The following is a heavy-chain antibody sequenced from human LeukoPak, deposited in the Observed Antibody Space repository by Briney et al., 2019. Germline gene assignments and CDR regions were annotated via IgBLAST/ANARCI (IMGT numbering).Heavy chain of an antibody. D-gene: IGHD3-10*01. J-gene: IGHJ5*02. CDR2: INSDGSST. V-gene: IGHV3-74*01. Sequence: GGSLRLSCAVSGFTFSSYWMHWVRQAPGKGLVWVSRINSDGSSTSYADSVKGRFTISRDNAKNTLYLQMNSLRAEDTAVYYCARPYGSGIINWFDPWGQETLVTVSS. CDR3: ARPYGSGIINWFDP. CDR1: GFTFSSYW.